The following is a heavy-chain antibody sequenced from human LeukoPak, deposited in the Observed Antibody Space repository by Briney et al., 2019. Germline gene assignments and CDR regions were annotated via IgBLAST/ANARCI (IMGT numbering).Heavy chain of an antibody. CDR3: ARVWSSSWYGNFDY. Sequence: ASVKVSCKASGYTFTGYYMHWVRQAPGQGLEWMGWINPNSGGTSYAQKFQGRVTMTRDTSISTAYMELSRLRSDDTAVYYCARVWSSSWYGNFDYWGQGTLVTVSS. CDR1: GYTFTGYY. J-gene: IGHJ4*02. V-gene: IGHV1-2*02. D-gene: IGHD6-13*01. CDR2: INPNSGGT.